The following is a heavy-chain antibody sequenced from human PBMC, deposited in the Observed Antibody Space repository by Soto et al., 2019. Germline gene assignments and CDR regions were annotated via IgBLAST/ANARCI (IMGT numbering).Heavy chain of an antibody. D-gene: IGHD6-19*01. V-gene: IGHV3-21*01. CDR1: GFTFSSYS. CDR3: ARDEPRLEAVAGTGFDY. CDR2: ISSSSSYI. Sequence: GGSLRLSCAASGFTFSSYSMNWVRQAPGKGLEWVSSISSSSSYIYYADSVKGRFTISRDNAKNSLYLQMNSLRAEDTAVYYCARDEPRLEAVAGTGFDYWGQGTLVTVSS. J-gene: IGHJ4*02.